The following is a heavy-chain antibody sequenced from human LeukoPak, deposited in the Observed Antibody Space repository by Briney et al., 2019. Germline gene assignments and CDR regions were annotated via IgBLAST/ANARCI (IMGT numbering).Heavy chain of an antibody. CDR1: GFPFSGYS. D-gene: IGHD3-10*01. J-gene: IGHJ4*02. CDR3: ARLGRFLRVDYFDY. V-gene: IGHV3-48*01. Sequence: GVLRLSCAASGFPFSGYSLTWVRQAPGKGLEWISYISSSNTIYYADSVKGRFTISRDNAKNSLYLQMNSLTADDTAVYYCARLGRFLRVDYFDYWGQGTLVTVSS. CDR2: ISSSNTI.